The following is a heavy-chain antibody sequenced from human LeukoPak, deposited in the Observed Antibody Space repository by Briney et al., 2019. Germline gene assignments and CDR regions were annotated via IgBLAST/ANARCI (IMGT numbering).Heavy chain of an antibody. V-gene: IGHV4-4*02. Sequence: SETLSLTCAVSGRSISSTDWWSWVRQPPGKGLEWIGEIHHSGSTNYNPSLKSRVTMSVDTSKNQFSLKLSSVTAADTAVYYCAIQHATVVIDYWGQGTLVTVSS. CDR1: GRSISSTDW. J-gene: IGHJ4*02. CDR3: AIQHATVVIDY. CDR2: IHHSGST. D-gene: IGHD4-23*01.